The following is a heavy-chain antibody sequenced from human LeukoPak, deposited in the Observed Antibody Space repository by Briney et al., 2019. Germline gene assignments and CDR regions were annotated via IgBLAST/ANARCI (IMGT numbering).Heavy chain of an antibody. CDR2: IYYSGST. J-gene: IGHJ5*02. V-gene: IGHV4-30-4*08. CDR3: ARVDRLVWSWFDP. CDR1: GGSISSGDYY. Sequence: PSQTLSLTCTVSGGSISSGDYYWSWIRQPPGKGLEWIGYIYYSGSTYYNPSLKSRVTISVDTSKNQFSLKLSSVTAADTAMYYCARVDRLVWSWFDPWGQGTLVTVSS. D-gene: IGHD2-2*01.